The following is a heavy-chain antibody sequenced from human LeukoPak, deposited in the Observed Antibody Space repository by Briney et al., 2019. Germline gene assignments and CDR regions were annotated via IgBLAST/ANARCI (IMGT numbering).Heavy chain of an antibody. V-gene: IGHV3-49*04. Sequence: PGGSLRLSCTASGFTFGDYSMSWVRQAPGKGLEYIGFIRTKDFGGTTEYAASVKGRFTISRDDSKSIAYLQMNSLKTEDTAVYYCTTYLGVMDLSYLQYWGQGTLVTVSS. CDR3: TTYLGVMDLSYLQY. CDR2: IRTKDFGGTT. CDR1: GFTFGDYS. D-gene: IGHD3-10*01. J-gene: IGHJ4*02.